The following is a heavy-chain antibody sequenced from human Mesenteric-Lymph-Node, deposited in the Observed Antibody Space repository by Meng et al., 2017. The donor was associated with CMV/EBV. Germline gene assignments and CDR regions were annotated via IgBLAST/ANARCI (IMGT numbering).Heavy chain of an antibody. J-gene: IGHJ6*02. V-gene: IGHV4-59*11. D-gene: IGHD3-3*01. CDR2: ISSSGTT. CDR3: ARGLNYDFWSGYAGYYYGMDV. Sequence: SETLSLTCTVSGGSLTFPFWSWIRQSPGRGLEWIGYISSSGTTKYNPSLKGRLTLSIDTSKRQFSLDLASVTAADSAIYYCARGLNYDFWSGYAGYYYGMDVWGQGTTVTVSS. CDR1: GGSLTFPF.